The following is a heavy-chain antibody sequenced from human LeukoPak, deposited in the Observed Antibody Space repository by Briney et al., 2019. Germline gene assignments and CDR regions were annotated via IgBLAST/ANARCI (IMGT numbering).Heavy chain of an antibody. V-gene: IGHV4-59*01. J-gene: IGHJ3*02. CDR2: IYYSGST. Sequence: PSETLSLTCTVSGGSISSYYWSWIRQPPGKGLEWIGYIYYSGSTNYNPSLKSRVTISVDTSKNQFSLKLKSVTAADTAVYYCARGRLWFGEADAFDIWGQGTMVTVSS. CDR1: GGSISSYY. CDR3: ARGRLWFGEADAFDI. D-gene: IGHD3-10*01.